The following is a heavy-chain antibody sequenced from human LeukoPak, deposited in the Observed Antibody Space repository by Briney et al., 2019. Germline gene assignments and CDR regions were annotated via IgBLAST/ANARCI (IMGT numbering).Heavy chain of an antibody. Sequence: SVTVSCKASGGTFSSYAISWVRQAPGQGLEWMGGIIPIFGIANYAQKFQGRVTITADKSTSTAYMELSSLRSEDTAVYYCAREVVTTNRNWFDPWGQGTLVTVSS. CDR1: GGTFSSYA. D-gene: IGHD4-11*01. CDR2: IIPIFGIA. J-gene: IGHJ5*02. CDR3: AREVVTTNRNWFDP. V-gene: IGHV1-69*17.